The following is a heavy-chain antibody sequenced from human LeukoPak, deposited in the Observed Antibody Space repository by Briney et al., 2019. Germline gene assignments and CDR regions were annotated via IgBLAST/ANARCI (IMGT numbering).Heavy chain of an antibody. Sequence: GGSLRLSCAASGFTFSSYSMNWVRQAPGKGLEWVSYLSSSSSTIYYADSVKGRFTISRDNAKNSLYLQMNSLRAEDTAVYYCARGRVVTSVYFDYWGQGILVTVSS. D-gene: IGHD3-3*01. V-gene: IGHV3-48*01. CDR2: LSSSSSTI. CDR1: GFTFSSYS. J-gene: IGHJ4*02. CDR3: ARGRVVTSVYFDY.